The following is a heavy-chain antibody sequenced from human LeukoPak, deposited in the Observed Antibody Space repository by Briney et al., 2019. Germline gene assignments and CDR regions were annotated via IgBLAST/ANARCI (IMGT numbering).Heavy chain of an antibody. CDR3: ARDQYSSGWYLGSSYYYYYMDV. Sequence: ASVKVSCEASGHTFTNYGITWVRQAPGQGLEWMGWISAYNGNTNYAQKFQGRVTMTTDTSTNTVYMELRSLRSDDTAVYYCARDQYSSGWYLGSSYYYYYMDVWGKGTTVTISS. CDR1: GHTFTNYG. CDR2: ISAYNGNT. J-gene: IGHJ6*03. V-gene: IGHV1-18*01. D-gene: IGHD6-19*01.